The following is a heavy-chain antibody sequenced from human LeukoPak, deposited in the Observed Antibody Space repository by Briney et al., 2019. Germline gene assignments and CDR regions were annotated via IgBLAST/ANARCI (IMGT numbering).Heavy chain of an antibody. Sequence: GGSLRLSCAASGFTFSNDWMAWVRQTPGKGLEWVSSIGVSDDSTFYADSVKGRFTISRDNSKNTVYLQVSGLRTEDTAIYYCAKDRLLNCRGDCYIFDNWGQGTQVTVSS. V-gene: IGHV3-23*01. CDR3: AKDRLLNCRGDCYIFDN. J-gene: IGHJ4*02. CDR1: GFTFSNDW. CDR2: IGVSDDST. D-gene: IGHD2-21*02.